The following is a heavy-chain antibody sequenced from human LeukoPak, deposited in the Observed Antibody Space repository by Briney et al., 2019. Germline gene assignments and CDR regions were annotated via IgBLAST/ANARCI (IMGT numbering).Heavy chain of an antibody. Sequence: GASVKVSCKASGYSFTTYDISWVRQAPGQGLEWMGWISAYDGNTNSAQKFQGRVTMTTDTSTSTAYMELRGLRSDDTAVYYCVRDAYGSGKGFFDYWGQGTLVTVSS. D-gene: IGHD3-10*01. V-gene: IGHV1-18*01. CDR1: GYSFTTYD. CDR3: VRDAYGSGKGFFDY. CDR2: ISAYDGNT. J-gene: IGHJ4*02.